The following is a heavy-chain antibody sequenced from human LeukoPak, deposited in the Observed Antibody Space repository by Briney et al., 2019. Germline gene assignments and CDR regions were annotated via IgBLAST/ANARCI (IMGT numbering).Heavy chain of an antibody. V-gene: IGHV3-30*02. D-gene: IGHD4-23*01. CDR3: AREDGMTTVVTSLDY. CDR2: IRYDGSNK. CDR1: GFTFSSYG. J-gene: IGHJ4*02. Sequence: GGSLRLSCAASGFTFSSYGMHWVRQAPGKGLEWVAFIRYDGSNKYYADSVKGRFTISRDNSKNTLYLQMNSLRAEDTAVYYCAREDGMTTVVTSLDYWGQGTLVTVSS.